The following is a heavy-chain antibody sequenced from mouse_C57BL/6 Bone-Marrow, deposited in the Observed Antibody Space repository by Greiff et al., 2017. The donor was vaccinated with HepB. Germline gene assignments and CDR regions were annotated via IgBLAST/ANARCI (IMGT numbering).Heavy chain of an antibody. D-gene: IGHD2-4*01. J-gene: IGHJ3*01. CDR3: ARRDYDDDAWFAY. CDR2: IDPSDSET. Sequence: QVQLQQPGAELVRPGSSVKLSCKASGYTFTSYWMHWVKQRPIQGLEWIGNIDPSDSETHYNQKFKDKATLTVDKSSSTAYMQLSSLTSEDSAVYYCARRDYDDDAWFAYWGQGTLVTVSA. CDR1: GYTFTSYW. V-gene: IGHV1-52*01.